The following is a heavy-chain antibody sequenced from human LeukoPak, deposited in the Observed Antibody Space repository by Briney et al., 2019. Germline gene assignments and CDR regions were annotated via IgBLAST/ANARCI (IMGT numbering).Heavy chain of an antibody. D-gene: IGHD3-16*02. Sequence: GESLKISRKGSGYSFTSYWIGWVRQMPGKGLEWMGIIYPGDSDTRYSPSFQGQVTISADKSISTAYLQWSSLKASDTAMYYCARHGFGDYVWGSYRYYFDYWGQGTLVTVSS. CDR1: GYSFTSYW. V-gene: IGHV5-51*01. CDR2: IYPGDSDT. J-gene: IGHJ4*02. CDR3: ARHGFGDYVWGSYRYYFDY.